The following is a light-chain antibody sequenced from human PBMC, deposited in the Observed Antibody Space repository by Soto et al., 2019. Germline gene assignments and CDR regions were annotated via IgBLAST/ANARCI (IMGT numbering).Light chain of an antibody. CDR1: QNINRW. J-gene: IGKJ2*01. CDR2: EAS. CDR3: QHYDSYPFT. V-gene: IGKV1-5*03. Sequence: DIQMTQSPSTLSASVGDSVTITCRASQNINRWLAWYQVKPGEAPELLIYEASSLQSGFPSRFSGSGSGTEFTLTISSLQPDDFATYYCQHYDSYPFTFGQGTKLGSK.